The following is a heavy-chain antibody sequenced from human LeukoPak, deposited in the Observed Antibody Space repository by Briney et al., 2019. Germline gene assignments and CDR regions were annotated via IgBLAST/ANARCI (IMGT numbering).Heavy chain of an antibody. J-gene: IGHJ6*02. Sequence: GGSLRLSCAASGFTFSSYAMSWVRQAPGKGLEWVSAISGSGGSTYYADSVKGRFTISRDNSKNTLYLQMNSLRAEDTAVYYCAKASRYCSSTSCYVWHPDYYYGMDVWGQGTTVTVSS. CDR3: AKASRYCSSTSCYVWHPDYYYGMDV. CDR1: GFTFSSYA. V-gene: IGHV3-23*01. CDR2: ISGSGGST. D-gene: IGHD2-2*01.